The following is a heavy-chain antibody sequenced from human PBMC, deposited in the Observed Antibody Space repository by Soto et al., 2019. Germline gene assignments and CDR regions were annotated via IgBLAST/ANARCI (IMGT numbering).Heavy chain of an antibody. CDR1: GGTFSSYA. J-gene: IGHJ4*02. CDR2: IIPIFGTA. CDR3: ARDRDSGYDSLDY. D-gene: IGHD5-12*01. Sequence: SVKVSCKASGGTFSSYAISWVRQAPGQGLEWMGGIIPIFGTANYAQKFQGRVTITADESTSTAYMELSSLRSEDTAVYYCARDRDSGYDSLDYWGQGTLVTVS. V-gene: IGHV1-69*13.